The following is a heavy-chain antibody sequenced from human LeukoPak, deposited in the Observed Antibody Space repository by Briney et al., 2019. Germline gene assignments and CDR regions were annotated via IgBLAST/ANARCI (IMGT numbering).Heavy chain of an antibody. D-gene: IGHD4-23*01. V-gene: IGHV4-31*03. CDR1: GGSISSGGYY. J-gene: IGHJ2*01. Sequence: SQTLSLTCTVSGGSISSGGYYWSWIRQHPGKGLEWIGYIYYSGGTYYNPSLKSRVTISVDTSKNQFSLKLSSVTAADTAVYYCARDRYTVVSWYFDLWGRGTLVTVSS. CDR3: ARDRYTVVSWYFDL. CDR2: IYYSGGT.